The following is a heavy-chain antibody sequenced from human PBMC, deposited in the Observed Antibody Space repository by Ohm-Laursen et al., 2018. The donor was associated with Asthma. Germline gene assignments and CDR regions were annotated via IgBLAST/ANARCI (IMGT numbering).Heavy chain of an antibody. V-gene: IGHV3-7*01. J-gene: IGHJ1*01. CDR2: IKQDASEK. D-gene: IGHD1-26*01. CDR1: GFTFSSYW. Sequence: SLRLSCSASGFTFSSYWMSWVRQAPGKGLEWVANIKQDASEKYYLDSVRGRFTTSRDNAENSVYLQMNSLRAEDTALYYFARIGPEWELPGREYSLHHWGQGTQVTVSS. CDR3: ARIGPEWELPGREYSLHH.